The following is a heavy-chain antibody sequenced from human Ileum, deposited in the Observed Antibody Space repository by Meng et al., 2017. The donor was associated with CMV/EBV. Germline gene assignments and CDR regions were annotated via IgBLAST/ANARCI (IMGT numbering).Heavy chain of an antibody. V-gene: IGHV1-18*01. CDR3: ARHGSGWYTYYYYGMDV. CDR1: GYTFTSYG. CDR2: ISAYNGNT. D-gene: IGHD6-19*01. Sequence: ASVKVSCKASGYTFTSYGISWVRQAPGQGLEWMGWISAYNGNTNYAQKLQGRVTMTTDTSTSTAYMELRSLRSDDTAVYYCARHGSGWYTYYYYGMDVWGQGNTVTGAS. J-gene: IGHJ6*01.